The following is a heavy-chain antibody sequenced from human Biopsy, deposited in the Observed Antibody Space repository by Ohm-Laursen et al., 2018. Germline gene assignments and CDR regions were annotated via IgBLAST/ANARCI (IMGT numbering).Heavy chain of an antibody. CDR1: GFSLHTRGMS. D-gene: IGHD2-2*02. Sequence: PTQTLTLTCTLSGFSLHTRGMSVTWIRQPPGKALEWLARIDRDGAQFYSATLKTRLAIPKGTSENHEVLTLSDVAPVDTATYYCARIPILVVPAAIVYRHRRHLQGLDVWGQGTTVIVSS. V-gene: IGHV2-70*16. CDR2: IDRDGAQ. J-gene: IGHJ6*02. CDR3: ARIPILVVPAAIVYRHRRHLQGLDV.